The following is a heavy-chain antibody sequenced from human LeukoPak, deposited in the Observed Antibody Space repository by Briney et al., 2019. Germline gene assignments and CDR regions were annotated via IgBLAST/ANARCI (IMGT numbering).Heavy chain of an antibody. CDR1: GFTFSSYA. Sequence: GGSLRLSCAASGFTFSSYAMHWVRQAPGKGLEWVAVISYDGSNKYYADSVKGRFTISRDNSKNTLYLQMNSLRAEDTAVYYCARDTYTSVTAMDVWGKGTTVTVSS. CDR2: ISYDGSNK. J-gene: IGHJ6*03. V-gene: IGHV3-30-3*01. D-gene: IGHD4-17*01. CDR3: ARDTYTSVTAMDV.